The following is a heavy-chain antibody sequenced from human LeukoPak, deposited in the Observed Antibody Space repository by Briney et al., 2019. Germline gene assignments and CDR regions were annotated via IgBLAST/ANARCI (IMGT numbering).Heavy chain of an antibody. CDR1: GFTFSSYA. Sequence: GGSLRLSCAASGFTFSSYAMSWVRQAPGKGLEWVSAISGSGGSTYYADSVKGRFTISRDNSKNTLYLQMNSLRAEDTAVYYCASSRGVVVPAATLPFDYWGQGTLVTVSS. J-gene: IGHJ4*02. CDR2: ISGSGGST. D-gene: IGHD2-2*01. CDR3: ASSRGVVVPAATLPFDY. V-gene: IGHV3-23*01.